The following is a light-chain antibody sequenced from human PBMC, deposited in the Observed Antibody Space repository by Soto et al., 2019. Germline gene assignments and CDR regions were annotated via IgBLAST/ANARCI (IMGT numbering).Light chain of an antibody. CDR2: DVS. CDR1: SSDVGGYNS. J-gene: IGLJ2*01. V-gene: IGLV2-14*03. CDR3: SSYTSSTTVV. Sequence: QSALTQPASVSGSPGQSITISCTGTSSDVGGYNSVSWYQQHPGKAPKLMIYDVSNRPSGVSNRFSGSKSGNTASLTLSGLQAEDEADYYCSSYTSSTTVVFGGGTKLTVL.